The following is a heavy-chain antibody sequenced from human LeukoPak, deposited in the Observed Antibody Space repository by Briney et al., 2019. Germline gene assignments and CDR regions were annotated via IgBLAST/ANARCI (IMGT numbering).Heavy chain of an antibody. J-gene: IGHJ4*02. D-gene: IGHD6-13*01. CDR1: GFTFSSYW. Sequence: GGSLRLSCAASGFTFSSYWVSWVRQAPGKGLEWVANINQDGSEKNCVDSMKGRFTISRDNAKNSLYLKMNSLRAEDTAVYYCARAFSSSQRVPGYWGQGTLVTVSS. CDR2: INQDGSEK. CDR3: ARAFSSSQRVPGY. V-gene: IGHV3-7*04.